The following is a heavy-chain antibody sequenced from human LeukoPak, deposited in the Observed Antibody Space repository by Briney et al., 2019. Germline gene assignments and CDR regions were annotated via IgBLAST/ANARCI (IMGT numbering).Heavy chain of an antibody. CDR1: GFTFDDYA. CDR2: ISWNSGSI. J-gene: IGHJ4*02. V-gene: IGHV3-9*01. CDR3: AKGSGGSCYSAADY. D-gene: IGHD2-15*01. Sequence: GRSLRLSCAASGFTFDDYAMPWVRHAPGKGLEWVSGISWNSGSIGYADSVKGRFTISRDNAKNSLYLQMNSLRAEDTALYYCAKGSGGSCYSAADYWGQGTLVTVSS.